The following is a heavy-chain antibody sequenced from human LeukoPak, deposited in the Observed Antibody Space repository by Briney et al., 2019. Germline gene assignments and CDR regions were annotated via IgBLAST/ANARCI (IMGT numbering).Heavy chain of an antibody. CDR3: ARMYYDSSGYYYGY. CDR2: INPNSGGT. D-gene: IGHD3-22*01. CDR1: GYTFTGYY. V-gene: IGHV1-2*02. Sequence: ASVKVPCKASGYTFTGYYMHWVRQAPAQGLEWMGWINPNSGGTNYAQKFQGRVTMTRDTSISTAYMELSRLRSDDTAVYYCARMYYDSSGYYYGYWGQGTLVTVSS. J-gene: IGHJ4*02.